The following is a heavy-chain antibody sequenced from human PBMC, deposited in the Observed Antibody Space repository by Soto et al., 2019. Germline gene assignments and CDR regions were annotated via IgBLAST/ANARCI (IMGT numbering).Heavy chain of an antibody. Sequence: ASVKVSCKASGGTFSSYAISWVRQAPGQGLEWMGGIIPIFGTANYAQKFQGRVTITADESTSTAYIELSSLRSEDTAVYYCASNHPYDYVWGSPPDWFDPWGQGTLVTVSS. D-gene: IGHD3-16*01. CDR3: ASNHPYDYVWGSPPDWFDP. CDR1: GGTFSSYA. V-gene: IGHV1-69*13. CDR2: IIPIFGTA. J-gene: IGHJ5*02.